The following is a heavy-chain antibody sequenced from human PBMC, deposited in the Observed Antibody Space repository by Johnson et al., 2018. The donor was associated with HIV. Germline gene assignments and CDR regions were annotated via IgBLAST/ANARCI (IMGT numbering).Heavy chain of an antibody. CDR3: TTTPTMVRGVDV. CDR2: INFDGTST. CDR1: GFTFISYW. Sequence: VQLVESGGGLVQPGGSLRLSCEASGFTFISYWMHWVRQAPGKGLMWVSRINFDGTSTTYADSVKGRFSVSRDNVKDTLYLQMNNLRAEDTAVYYCTTTPTMVRGVDVWGQGTIVTVSS. V-gene: IGHV3-74*02. J-gene: IGHJ3*01. D-gene: IGHD3-10*01.